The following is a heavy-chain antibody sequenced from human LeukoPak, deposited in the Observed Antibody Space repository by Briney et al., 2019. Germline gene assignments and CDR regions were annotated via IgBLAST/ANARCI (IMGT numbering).Heavy chain of an antibody. CDR3: ARRLDYGXNSXXY. Sequence: SCXXXGYSFTXYXXGWVRQMPGXGLEWMGIIYPXXXDTRYSTSFQGQVTISADKSISTAYLQWSSLKASDTAIYYCARRLDYGXNSXXYW. CDR2: IYPXXXDT. CDR1: GYSFTXYX. J-gene: IGHJ4*01. D-gene: IGHD4-23*01. V-gene: IGHV5-51*01.